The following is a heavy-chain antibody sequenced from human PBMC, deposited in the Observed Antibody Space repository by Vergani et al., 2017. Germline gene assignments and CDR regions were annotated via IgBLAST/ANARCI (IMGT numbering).Heavy chain of an antibody. CDR2: LRYDGTTK. D-gene: IGHD2-2*01. CDR3: VKDRGASIGFDD. CDR1: GFSFGSYG. J-gene: IGHJ4*02. Sequence: VQLLQSGGGVIQPGGSLRLSCAASGFSFGSYGMHWVRVRQAPGKGLEWLAYLRYDGTTKQYADSVKGRFTISRDNSKNMLYLQMDSLRPEDTAMFYCVKDRGASIGFDDWGQGTQVTVSS. V-gene: IGHV3-30*02.